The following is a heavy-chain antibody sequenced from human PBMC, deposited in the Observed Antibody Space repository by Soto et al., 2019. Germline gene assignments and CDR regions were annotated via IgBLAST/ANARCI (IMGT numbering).Heavy chain of an antibody. CDR2: IYSGGYT. CDR3: ATQRGGGGY. D-gene: IGHD6-25*01. J-gene: IGHJ4*02. V-gene: IGHV3-53*01. CDR1: GFTVSNNY. Sequence: EVQLVESGGGLIQPGGSLRLSCAVSGFTVSNNYMSWVRQAPGKGLEGVSVIYSGGYTAYGDSVKGRFTISRDNSKNTLYFKKKSRGADDPAVFYWATQRGGGGYWGQGTLVTVSS.